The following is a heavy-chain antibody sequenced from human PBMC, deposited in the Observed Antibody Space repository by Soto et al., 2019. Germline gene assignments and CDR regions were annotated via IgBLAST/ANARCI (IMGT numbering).Heavy chain of an antibody. V-gene: IGHV4-38-2*01. CDR2: IHHSGST. J-gene: IGHJ6*02. Sequence: KPSETLSLTCDVSGYSITSGHYWGWIRQPPGKGLEWIGIIHHSGSTYYNPSLKSRVTISIDTSRKQFSLKLTSVTAADTAVYYCARRIEMTTMKTSMDVWGQGTTVTVSS. CDR1: GYSITSGHY. CDR3: ARRIEMTTMKTSMDV.